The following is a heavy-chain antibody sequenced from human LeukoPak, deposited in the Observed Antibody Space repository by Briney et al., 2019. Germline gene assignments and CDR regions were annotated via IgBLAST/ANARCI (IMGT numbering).Heavy chain of an antibody. D-gene: IGHD7-27*01. J-gene: IGHJ4*02. CDR2: ISSSSSYI. CDR3: AKDPQINWGHGLTHFDY. V-gene: IGHV3-21*01. Sequence: PGGSLRLSCAASGFTFSSYSMNWVRQAPGKGLEWVSSISSSSSYIYYADSVKGRFTISRDNAKNSLYLQMNSLRAEDTAVYYCAKDPQINWGHGLTHFDYWGQGTLVTVSS. CDR1: GFTFSSYS.